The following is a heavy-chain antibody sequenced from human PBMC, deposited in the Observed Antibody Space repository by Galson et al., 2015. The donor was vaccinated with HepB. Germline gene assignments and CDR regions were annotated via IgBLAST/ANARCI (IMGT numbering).Heavy chain of an antibody. CDR1: GFTFSSYA. Sequence: SLRLSCAASGFTFSSYAMHWVRQAPGKGLEWVAVISYDGSNKYYADSVKGRFTISRDNSKNTLYLQMNSLRAEDTAVYYCARGGIAAATSTGVYYYYYGMDVWGQGTTVTVSS. CDR3: ARGGIAAATSTGVYYYYYGMDV. J-gene: IGHJ6*02. V-gene: IGHV3-30*04. CDR2: ISYDGSNK. D-gene: IGHD6-13*01.